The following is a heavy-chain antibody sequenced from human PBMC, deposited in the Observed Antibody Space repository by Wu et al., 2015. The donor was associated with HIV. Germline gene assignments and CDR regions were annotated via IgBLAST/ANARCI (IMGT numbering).Heavy chain of an antibody. CDR1: GYTFTTYY. J-gene: IGHJ4*02. V-gene: IGHV1-46*03. D-gene: IGHD2-15*01. CDR3: ARDLSLLFPRGSSWYFDY. CDR2: INPSIGST. Sequence: QVQLVQSGAEVKRPGSSVKVSCKASGYTFTTYYMHWVRQAPGQGLEWMGIINPSIGSTSYAQKFQGRLTMTSDTSTSTLYMDLSGLKSEDTAVYYCARDLSLLFPRGSSWYFDYWGQGTLVTVSS.